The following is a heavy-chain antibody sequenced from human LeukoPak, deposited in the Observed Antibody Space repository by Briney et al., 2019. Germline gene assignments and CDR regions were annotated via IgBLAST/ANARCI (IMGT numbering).Heavy chain of an antibody. CDR1: GGSFSGYY. V-gene: IGHV4-34*01. D-gene: IGHD3-10*01. CDR3: ARVVTMVRGNYYYYMDV. J-gene: IGHJ6*03. CDR2: INHSGST. Sequence: SETLSLTCAVYGGSFSGYYWSWIRQPPGKGLEWIGEINHSGSTNYNPSLKSRVTISVDTSKNQFSLKLSSVTAADTAVYYCARVVTMVRGNYYYYMDVWGKGTTVTVSS.